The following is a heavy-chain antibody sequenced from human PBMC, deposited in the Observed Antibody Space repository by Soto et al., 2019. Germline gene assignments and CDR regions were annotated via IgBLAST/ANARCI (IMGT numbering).Heavy chain of an antibody. CDR2: IVVGSGNT. Sequence: SVPVSFPASGFTFPSSAVQWVRQARGQRLEWIGWIVVGSGNTNYAQKFQERVTITRDMSTSTAYMELSSLRSEDTAVYYCAASIRMYYYYGMDVWGQGTTVTVS. CDR3: AASIRMYYYYGMDV. V-gene: IGHV1-58*01. J-gene: IGHJ6*02. CDR1: GFTFPSSA.